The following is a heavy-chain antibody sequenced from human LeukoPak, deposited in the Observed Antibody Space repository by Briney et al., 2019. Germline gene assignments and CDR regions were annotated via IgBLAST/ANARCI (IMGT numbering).Heavy chain of an antibody. V-gene: IGHV1-69*05. CDR1: GGTFSTHA. Sequence: SVKVSCKASGGTFSTHAISWVRQAPGQGLEWMGGTIPIFGAANYTQRFQGRLTITTDESTTTAYMELTSLRVEDTDVYFCAGGDPFNYYMDVWGKGTSVTVFS. CDR3: AGGDPFNYYMDV. CDR2: TIPIFGAA. J-gene: IGHJ6*03. D-gene: IGHD4-17*01.